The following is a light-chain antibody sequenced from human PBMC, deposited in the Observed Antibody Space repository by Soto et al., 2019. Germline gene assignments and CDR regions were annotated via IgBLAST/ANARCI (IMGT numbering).Light chain of an antibody. CDR1: QTVSSSC. V-gene: IGKV3-20*01. J-gene: IGKJ4*01. CDR2: GVS. Sequence: EIVLTQSPGTLSLSPGESATLFCRASQTVSSSCLAWYQQKPGQAPRLLIYGVSSRATGIPDRFSGSGSGTDFALPISRGQPEDFVVYYCQHYDNSAALTFGGWTNVEIK. CDR3: QHYDNSAALT.